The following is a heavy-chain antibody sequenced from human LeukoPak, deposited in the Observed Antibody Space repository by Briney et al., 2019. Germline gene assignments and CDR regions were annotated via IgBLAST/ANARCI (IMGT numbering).Heavy chain of an antibody. J-gene: IGHJ4*02. CDR3: VRSLDY. V-gene: IGHV3-23*01. CDR2: ITGSGGFT. CDR1: GFSFSSYW. Sequence: GGSLRLSCAASGFSFSSYWMNWVRQAPGKGLEWVSVITGSGGFTQYADSVKGRFTISRDNSKNTVYLQMNSLRVEDTALYYCVRSLDYWGQGTLVNVSS.